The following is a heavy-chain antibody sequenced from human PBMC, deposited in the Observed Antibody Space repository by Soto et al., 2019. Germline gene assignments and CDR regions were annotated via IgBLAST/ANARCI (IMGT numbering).Heavy chain of an antibody. J-gene: IGHJ6*02. D-gene: IGHD3-3*01. Sequence: GESLKISCKGSGYSFTSYWIGWVRQMPGKGLEWMGIIYPGDSDTRYSPSFQGQVTISADKSISTAYLQWSSLKASDTAMYYCARLGYDFWSGYYGGAYYYYYGMDVWGQGTTVTV. CDR2: IYPGDSDT. V-gene: IGHV5-51*01. CDR1: GYSFTSYW. CDR3: ARLGYDFWSGYYGGAYYYYYGMDV.